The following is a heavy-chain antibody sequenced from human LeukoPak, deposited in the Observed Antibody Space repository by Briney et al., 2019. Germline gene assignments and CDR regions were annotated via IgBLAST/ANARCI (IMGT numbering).Heavy chain of an antibody. CDR3: ARNPGPLAAADDY. Sequence: ASVKVSCKASGYTFTTYDINWVRQATGQGLEWLGRMNPNSAKTAYAQRFQGRVTMTWDISISTAYMELSSLRSEDTAVYYCARNPGPLAAADDYWGQGTLVTVSS. CDR2: MNPNSAKT. V-gene: IGHV1-8*01. D-gene: IGHD6-13*01. J-gene: IGHJ4*02. CDR1: GYTFTTYD.